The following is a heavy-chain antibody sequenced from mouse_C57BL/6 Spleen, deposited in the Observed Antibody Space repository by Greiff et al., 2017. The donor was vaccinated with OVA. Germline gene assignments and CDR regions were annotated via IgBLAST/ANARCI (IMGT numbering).Heavy chain of an antibody. V-gene: IGHV1-54*01. Sequence: VQLQQSGAELVRPGTSVKVSCKASGYAFTNYLIEWVKQRPGQGLEWIGVINPGRGGTNYNEKVKGKATLTADKSSSTAYMQLGSLTSEDSAVYFCARERGAMDYWGQGTSVTVSS. J-gene: IGHJ4*01. CDR1: GYAFTNYL. CDR2: INPGRGGT. CDR3: ARERGAMDY.